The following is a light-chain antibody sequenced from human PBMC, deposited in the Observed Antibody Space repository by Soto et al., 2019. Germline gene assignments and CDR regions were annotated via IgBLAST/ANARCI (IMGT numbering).Light chain of an antibody. V-gene: IGKV3-15*01. CDR2: DAS. CDR1: QSISRS. J-gene: IGKJ2*01. Sequence: EILFVQFPTILSVSPGERATPSWRSSQSISRSLAWYQQKPGQAPRLLISDASTRATGIPARFSGSGSGTEFTLTISSLQSEDFALYYCHQYNSWPPGTFGQGTKVDIK. CDR3: HQYNSWPPGT.